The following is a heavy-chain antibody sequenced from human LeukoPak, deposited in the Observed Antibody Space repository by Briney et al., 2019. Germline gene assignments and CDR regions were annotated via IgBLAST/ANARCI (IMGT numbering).Heavy chain of an antibody. D-gene: IGHD3-16*02. V-gene: IGHV3-23*01. CDR3: ARSSYATYYFDY. CDR2: ISGDAADI. Sequence: GGTLTLTCAASGFTFRNYDMSWLRQAPGQGLEWVSAISGDAADIFSADSAKGRFTISRDNAKNPLYRQMNTLRAEDTAVYYCARSSYATYYFDYWGQGTLVTVSS. J-gene: IGHJ4*02. CDR1: GFTFRNYD.